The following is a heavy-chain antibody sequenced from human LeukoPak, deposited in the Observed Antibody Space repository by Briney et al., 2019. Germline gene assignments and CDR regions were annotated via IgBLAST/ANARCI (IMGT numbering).Heavy chain of an antibody. CDR2: IYYSGST. Sequence: PSETLSLTCTVSGGSISSSSYYWGWIRQPPGKGLEWIGYIYYSGSTNYNPSLKSRVTISVDTSKNQFSLKLSSVTAADTAVYYCARVYDSSGYWPTEYYYYYGMDVWGQGTTVTVSS. V-gene: IGHV4-61*05. CDR1: GGSISSSSYY. D-gene: IGHD3-22*01. J-gene: IGHJ6*02. CDR3: ARVYDSSGYWPTEYYYYYGMDV.